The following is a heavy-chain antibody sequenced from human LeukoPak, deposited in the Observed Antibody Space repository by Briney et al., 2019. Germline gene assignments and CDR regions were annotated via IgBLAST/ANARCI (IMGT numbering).Heavy chain of an antibody. J-gene: IGHJ4*02. CDR2: INHSGST. CDR3: ARGVRRGYYYDSSGYHFDY. V-gene: IGHV4-39*07. CDR1: GGSISSSSYY. D-gene: IGHD3-22*01. Sequence: SETLSLTCTVSGGSISSSSYYWSCIRQPPGKGLECIGEINHSGSTNYNPSLKSRVTISVDTSKNQFSLKLSSVTAADTAVYYCARGVRRGYYYDSSGYHFDYWGQGTLVTVSS.